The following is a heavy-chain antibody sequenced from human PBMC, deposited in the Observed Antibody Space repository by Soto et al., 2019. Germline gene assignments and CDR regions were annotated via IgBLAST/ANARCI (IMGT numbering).Heavy chain of an antibody. CDR1: GFTFSSYA. CDR2: ISGSGGST. V-gene: IGHV3-23*01. J-gene: IGHJ5*02. D-gene: IGHD3-3*01. CDR3: AKDPGFGVVSNWFDP. Sequence: GGSLRLSCAASGFTFSSYAMSWVRQAPGKGLEWVSAISGSGGSTYYADSVKGRFTISRDNSKNTLYLQMNSLRAEDTAVYYCAKDPGFGVVSNWFDPWGQGTLVTVSS.